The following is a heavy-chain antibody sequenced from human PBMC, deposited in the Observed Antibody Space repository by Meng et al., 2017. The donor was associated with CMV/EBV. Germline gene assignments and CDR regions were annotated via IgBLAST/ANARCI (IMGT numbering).Heavy chain of an antibody. J-gene: IGHJ3*02. D-gene: IGHD3-22*01. CDR3: ARDETATQSERSAYSPDAFDI. V-gene: IGHV3-11*01. CDR1: GFIFSDYY. CDR2: ISSSGASI. Sequence: GESLKISCVGSGFIFSDYYMSWIRQAPGKGLEIVSDISSSGASIYYADSVEGRFTISRDNARNSLYLQMNTLRAEDTAVYCCARDETATQSERSAYSPDAFDIWGQGTMVTVSS.